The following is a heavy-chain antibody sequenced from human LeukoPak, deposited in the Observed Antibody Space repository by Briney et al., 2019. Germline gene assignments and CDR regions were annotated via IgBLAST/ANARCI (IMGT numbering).Heavy chain of an antibody. CDR1: GYTFTGYY. Sequence: ASVKVSCKASGYTFTGYYMHWVRQPPGLGLEWMGWINPNSGGTNYAQKFQGRVTMTRDTSISTAYMELSRLRPDDTAVYYCATLGQPTYCSSTSCLYGMDVWGQGTTVTVSS. CDR2: INPNSGGT. D-gene: IGHD2-2*01. CDR3: ATLGQPTYCSSTSCLYGMDV. J-gene: IGHJ6*02. V-gene: IGHV1-2*02.